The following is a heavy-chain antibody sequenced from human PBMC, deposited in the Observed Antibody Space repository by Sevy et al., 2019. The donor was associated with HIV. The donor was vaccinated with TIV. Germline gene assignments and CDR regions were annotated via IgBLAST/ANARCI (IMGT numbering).Heavy chain of an antibody. CDR2: IKQDGSGK. V-gene: IGHV3-7*01. CDR3: ASAIGGGNSF. D-gene: IGHD1-1*01. J-gene: IGHJ4*02. CDR1: GFTFSSFW. Sequence: GGSLRLSCAASGFTFSSFWMHWVRQAPGKGLEWVANIKQDGSGKYYVHSVKGRFTISSDNAKNSLYLQMNSLRAEDTAVYYCASAIGGGNSFWGQGTLVTVSS.